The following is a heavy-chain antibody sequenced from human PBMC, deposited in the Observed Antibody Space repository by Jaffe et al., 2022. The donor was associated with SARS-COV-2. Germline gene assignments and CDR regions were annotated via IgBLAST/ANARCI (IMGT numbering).Heavy chain of an antibody. D-gene: IGHD4-17*01. J-gene: IGHJ6*02. CDR3: ARTHLGGYGDYLGGPSEDYYGMDV. Sequence: QVTLRESGPALVKPTQTLTLTCTFSGFSLSTSGMCVSWIRQPPGKALEWLALIDWDDDKYYSTSLKTRLTISKDTSKNQVVLTMTNMDPVDTATYYCARTHLGGYGDYLGGPSEDYYGMDVWGQGTTVTVSS. CDR1: GFSLSTSGMC. V-gene: IGHV2-70*01. CDR2: IDWDDDK.